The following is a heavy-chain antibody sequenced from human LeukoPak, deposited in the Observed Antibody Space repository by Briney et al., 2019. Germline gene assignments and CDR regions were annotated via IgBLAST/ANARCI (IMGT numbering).Heavy chain of an antibody. CDR2: IPYDGSNK. V-gene: IGHV3-30*18. Sequence: GALRLSCAASGFTFSSYGMHWVRQAPGKGLEWVAVIPYDGSNKYYADSVKGRFTISRDNSKNTLYLQMNSLRAEDTAVYYCAKKLGTTEYFQHWGQGTLVTVSS. D-gene: IGHD2-2*01. CDR1: GFTFSSYG. J-gene: IGHJ1*01. CDR3: AKKLGTTEYFQH.